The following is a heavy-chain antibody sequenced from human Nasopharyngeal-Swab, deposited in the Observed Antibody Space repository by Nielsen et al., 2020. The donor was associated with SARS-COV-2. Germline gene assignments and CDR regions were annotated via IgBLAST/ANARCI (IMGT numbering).Heavy chain of an antibody. CDR1: GFTFYDYA. V-gene: IGHV3-9*01. Sequence: SLKISCAASGFTFYDYAMHWVRQAPGKGLELVSGISWNSGSIGYADSVKGRFTISRDNAKNSLYLQMNSLRAEDTALYYCAKASNPAVAGDFDYWGQGTLVTVSS. CDR3: AKASNPAVAGDFDY. CDR2: ISWNSGSI. J-gene: IGHJ4*02. D-gene: IGHD6-19*01.